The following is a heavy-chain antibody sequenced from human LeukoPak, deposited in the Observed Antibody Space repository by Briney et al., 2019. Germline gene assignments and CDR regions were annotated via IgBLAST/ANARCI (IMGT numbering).Heavy chain of an antibody. D-gene: IGHD6-19*01. CDR3: ARGRLAYSSGWTGFDY. CDR1: GGSFSGYY. CDR2: INHSGST. J-gene: IGHJ4*02. Sequence: PSETLSLTCAVYGGSFSGYYWSWIRQPPGKGLEWIGEINHSGSTNYNPSLKSRVTISVDTSKNQFSLKLSSVTAADTAVYYCARGRLAYSSGWTGFDYWGQGTLVTVSS. V-gene: IGHV4-34*01.